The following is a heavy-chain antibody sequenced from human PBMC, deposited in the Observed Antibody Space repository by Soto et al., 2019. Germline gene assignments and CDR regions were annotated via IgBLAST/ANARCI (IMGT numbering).Heavy chain of an antibody. Sequence: SETLSLTCTVSGGSISSYYWSWIRQPPGKGLEWIGYIYYSGSTNYNPSLKSRVTISVDTSTNQFSLKLSSVTAADTAVYYCARVAGYSYGSTFDYWGQGTLVTVSS. CDR1: GGSISSYY. CDR3: ARVAGYSYGSTFDY. CDR2: IYYSGST. V-gene: IGHV4-59*01. D-gene: IGHD5-18*01. J-gene: IGHJ4*02.